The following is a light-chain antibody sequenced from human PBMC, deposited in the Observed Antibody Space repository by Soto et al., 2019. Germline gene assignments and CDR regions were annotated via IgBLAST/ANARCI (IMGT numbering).Light chain of an antibody. CDR2: DAS. V-gene: IGKV3-11*01. CDR1: QSVSSN. Sequence: EILMTQSPATVSVSPGERSTLACRASQSVSSNLAWCQQKPGQAPGLLIYDASNRATGIPARFSGSGSGTAFTLTISSLEPEDFAVYYCQQRSNWTVITFGPGNKADIK. CDR3: QQRSNWTVIT. J-gene: IGKJ3*01.